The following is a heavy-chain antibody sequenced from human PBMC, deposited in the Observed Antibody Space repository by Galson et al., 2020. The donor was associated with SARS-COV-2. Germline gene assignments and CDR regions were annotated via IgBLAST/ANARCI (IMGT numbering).Heavy chain of an antibody. V-gene: IGHV1-18*01. CDR3: ARGFLEWFTQYYYYYMDV. J-gene: IGHJ6*03. CDR2: ISAYNGNT. D-gene: IGHD3-3*01. CDR1: GYTFTSYG. Sequence: ASVKVSCKASGYTFTSYGISWVRQAPGQGLEWMGWISAYNGNTNYAQKLQGRVTMTTDTSTSTAYMELRSLRSDDTAVYYCARGFLEWFTQYYYYYMDVWGKGTTVTVSS.